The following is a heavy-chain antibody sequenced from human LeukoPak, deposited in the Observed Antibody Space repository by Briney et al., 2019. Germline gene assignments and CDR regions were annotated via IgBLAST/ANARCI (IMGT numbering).Heavy chain of an antibody. D-gene: IGHD3-9*01. CDR1: GFTFSIYC. CDR2: ISYDGSNT. J-gene: IGHJ3*02. CDR3: AKDRGRYYDIPTYAFDI. V-gene: IGHV3-30*18. Sequence: GRSLRLSCAASGFTFSIYCMHWVRQAPGKGLEWVAVISYDGSNTNYADSVKGRFTISRDNSKNTLYLQMNSLRAEDTAVYYCAKDRGRYYDIPTYAFDIWGQGTMVTVSS.